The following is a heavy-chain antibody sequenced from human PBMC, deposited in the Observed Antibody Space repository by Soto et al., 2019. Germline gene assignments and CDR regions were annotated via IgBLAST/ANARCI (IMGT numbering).Heavy chain of an antibody. CDR3: ARDWLGFGGVIANGFYYYYGMDV. CDR2: INPSGGST. Sequence: ASVNVSCKASGYTFTSYYMHWVRQAPGQGLEWMGIINPSGGSTSYAQKFQGRVTMTRDTSTSTVYMELSSLRSEDTAVYYCARDWLGFGGVIANGFYYYYGMDVWGQGTTVTVSS. J-gene: IGHJ6*02. CDR1: GYTFTSYY. D-gene: IGHD3-16*02. V-gene: IGHV1-46*01.